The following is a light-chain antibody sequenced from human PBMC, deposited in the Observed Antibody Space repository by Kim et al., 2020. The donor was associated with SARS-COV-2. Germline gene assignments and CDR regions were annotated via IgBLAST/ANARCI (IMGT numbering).Light chain of an antibody. V-gene: IGLV1-40*01. Sequence: QRVTISCTGGSSNIGAGYDVPCYQQLPGTAPKRLIYGNSNRPSGVPDRFSGSKSGTSASLASTGLQAEDEADYYCQSYDSSLSGSVFGGGTQLTVL. J-gene: IGLJ3*02. CDR2: GNS. CDR1: SSNIGAGYD. CDR3: QSYDSSLSGSV.